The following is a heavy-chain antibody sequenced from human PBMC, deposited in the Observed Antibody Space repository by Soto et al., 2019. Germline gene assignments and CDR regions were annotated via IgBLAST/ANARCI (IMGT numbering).Heavy chain of an antibody. J-gene: IGHJ3*02. CDR3: SRGGWDYAFDI. CDR1: GFTFNSYW. D-gene: IGHD6-19*01. Sequence: PGGSLRLSCAASGFTFNSYWIHWVRQAPGKGLVWVSRINSDGSSTSYADSVRGRFTISRDNAKNTLYLQMNSLRAEDTAVYYCSRGGWDYAFDIWGQGTMVTVSS. V-gene: IGHV3-74*01. CDR2: INSDGSST.